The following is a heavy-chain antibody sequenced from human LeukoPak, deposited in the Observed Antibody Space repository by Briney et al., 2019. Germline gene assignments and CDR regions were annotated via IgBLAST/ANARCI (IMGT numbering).Heavy chain of an antibody. D-gene: IGHD6-13*01. V-gene: IGHV4-38-2*02. CDR1: GYSISSGYY. CDR3: ARDVRIAAAGNDAFDI. J-gene: IGHJ3*02. Sequence: SETLSLTCTVSGYSISSGYYWGWIRQPPGKGLEWIGSIYSSGSTYYNPSLKSRVTISLDTSKNQFSLKLSSVTAADTAVYYCARDVRIAAAGNDAFDIWGQGTMVTVSS. CDR2: IYSSGST.